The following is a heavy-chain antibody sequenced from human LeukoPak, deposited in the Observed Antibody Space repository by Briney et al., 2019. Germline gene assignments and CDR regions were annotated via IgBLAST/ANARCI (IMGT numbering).Heavy chain of an antibody. CDR2: ISGSGSGGNT. Sequence: TGGSLRLSCAASGFTFSNYAMSWVRQAPGKGLEWVSGISGSGSGGNTYYADSVKGRFAISRDNSKNTLYLQMNSLRAEDTAVYYCAKAGSIRFDYWGQGTLVTVSP. CDR1: GFTFSNYA. V-gene: IGHV3-23*01. D-gene: IGHD1-26*01. CDR3: AKAGSIRFDY. J-gene: IGHJ4*02.